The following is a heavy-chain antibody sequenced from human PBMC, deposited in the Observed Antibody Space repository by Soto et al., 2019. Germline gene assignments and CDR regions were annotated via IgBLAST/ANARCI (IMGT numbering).Heavy chain of an antibody. CDR1: GFVFGDYA. CDR2: IGFSGGP. J-gene: IGHJ4*02. Sequence: PGGSLRLSCAVSGFVFGDYAMSWVRQAPGKGLEWVSTIGFSGGPYYADSVKGRFTISRDTSKNTLYLQMNNLRVEDTAVYYCAKRGIRRLYYFDCWGQGTLVTVSS. CDR3: AKRGIRRLYYFDC. D-gene: IGHD3-10*01. V-gene: IGHV3-23*01.